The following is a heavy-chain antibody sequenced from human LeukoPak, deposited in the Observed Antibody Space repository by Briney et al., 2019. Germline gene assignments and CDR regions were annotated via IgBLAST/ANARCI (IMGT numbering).Heavy chain of an antibody. J-gene: IGHJ3*02. Sequence: SETLSLTGTVSGGGINNYSWSWIRQPAGKGLEWIGRIYTRGSTNYNPSLKSRVTMSVGTSKNQFSLKLSSVTAADTAVYYCARGRYCSADICSGGDAFDIWGQGTMVSVSS. CDR3: ARGRYCSADICSGGDAFDI. CDR1: GGGINNYS. CDR2: IYTRGST. V-gene: IGHV4-4*07. D-gene: IGHD2-15*01.